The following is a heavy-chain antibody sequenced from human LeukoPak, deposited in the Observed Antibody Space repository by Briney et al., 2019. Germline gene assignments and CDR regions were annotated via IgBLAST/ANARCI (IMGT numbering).Heavy chain of an antibody. CDR1: GITLSNYG. Sequence: QSGGSLRLSCAVSGITLSNYGMSWVRQAPGKGLEWVSAISGSGGSTYYADSVKGRFTISRDNSKNTLYLQMNSLRAEDTAVYYCAKQWELRKDNWFDPWGQGTLVTVSS. CDR2: ISGSGGST. J-gene: IGHJ5*02. CDR3: AKQWELRKDNWFDP. V-gene: IGHV3-23*01. D-gene: IGHD1-26*01.